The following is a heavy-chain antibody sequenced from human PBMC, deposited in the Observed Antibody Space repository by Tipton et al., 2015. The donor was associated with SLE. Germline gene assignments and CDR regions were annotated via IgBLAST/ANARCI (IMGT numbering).Heavy chain of an antibody. CDR3: ARDRGSGWFDFDY. CDR2: IYSGGST. Sequence: QLVQSGGGLVQPGGSLRLSCAASGFTVSSNYMSWVRQAPGKGLEWVSVIYSGGSTYYADSVKCRFAISRDNSKNTLYLQMNSLRAEDTAVYYCARDRGSGWFDFDYWGQGTLVTVSS. CDR1: GFTVSSNY. D-gene: IGHD6-19*01. V-gene: IGHV3-53*04. J-gene: IGHJ4*02.